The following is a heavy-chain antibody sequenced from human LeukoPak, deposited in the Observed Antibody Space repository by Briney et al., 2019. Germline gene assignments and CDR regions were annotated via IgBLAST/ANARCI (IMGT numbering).Heavy chain of an antibody. J-gene: IGHJ4*02. D-gene: IGHD4-17*01. Sequence: ASVKVSCKASGYTFTSYYMHWVRQAPGQGLEWMGIINPSGGSTSYAQKFQGRVTMTRDMSTSTVYMELSSLRSEDTAVYYCASLDYGDYAGAFDIWGQGTLVSVAS. CDR3: ASLDYGDYAGAFDI. CDR2: INPSGGST. V-gene: IGHV1-46*01. CDR1: GYTFTSYY.